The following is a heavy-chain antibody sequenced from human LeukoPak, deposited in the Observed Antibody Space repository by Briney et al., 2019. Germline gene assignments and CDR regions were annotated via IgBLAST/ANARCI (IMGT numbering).Heavy chain of an antibody. D-gene: IGHD2-2*02. V-gene: IGHV1-18*01. CDR3: ARVVVPAAIPVDP. Sequence: ASVKVSCKASGYTFTSYGITWVRQAPGQGLEWMGWISAYNDNTNYAQKLQGRVTMTTDTSTSTAYMELRSLRSEDTAVYYCARVVVPAAIPVDPWGQGTLVTVSS. CDR1: GYTFTSYG. J-gene: IGHJ5*02. CDR2: ISAYNDNT.